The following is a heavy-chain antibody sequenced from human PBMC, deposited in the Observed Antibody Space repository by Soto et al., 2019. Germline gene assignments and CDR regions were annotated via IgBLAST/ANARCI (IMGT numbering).Heavy chain of an antibody. CDR1: GFTFSSYS. D-gene: IGHD5-18*01. CDR2: ISSSSSTI. J-gene: IGHJ4*02. CDR3: ARGRRIKLWLPDY. Sequence: GGSLRLSCAASGFTFSSYSMNWVRQAPGKGLEWVSYISSSSSTIYYADSVKGRFTISRDNAKNSLYLQMNSLRAEDTAVYYCARGRRIKLWLPDYWGQGTLVTVAS. V-gene: IGHV3-48*01.